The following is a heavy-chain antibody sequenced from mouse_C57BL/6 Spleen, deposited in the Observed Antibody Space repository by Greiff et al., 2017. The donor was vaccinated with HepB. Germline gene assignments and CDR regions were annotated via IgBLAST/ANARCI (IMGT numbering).Heavy chain of an antibody. CDR2: INPGSGGT. V-gene: IGHV1-54*01. CDR1: GYAFTNYL. D-gene: IGHD2-4*01. J-gene: IGHJ3*01. Sequence: QVHVKQSGAELVRPGTSVKVSCKASGYAFTNYLIEWVKQRPGQGLEWIGVINPGSGGTNYNEKFKGKATLTADKSSSTAYMQLSSLTSEDSAVYFCARGNIYYDYDWFAYWGQGTLVTVSA. CDR3: ARGNIYYDYDWFAY.